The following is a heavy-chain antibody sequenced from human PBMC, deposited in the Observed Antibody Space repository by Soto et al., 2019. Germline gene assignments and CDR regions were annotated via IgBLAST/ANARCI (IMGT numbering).Heavy chain of an antibody. Sequence: ASVKVSCKASGYSFSFYGINWARQAPGQGLEWMGWINPSDGNRNLAQKFEDRVTMTTATSTNTVFLELRSLKSDDTAIYYCARDRLRGYDSSGFYSWGQGTMVTVSS. CDR1: GYSFSFYG. J-gene: IGHJ4*02. D-gene: IGHD3-22*01. V-gene: IGHV1-18*01. CDR3: ARDRLRGYDSSGFYS. CDR2: INPSDGNR.